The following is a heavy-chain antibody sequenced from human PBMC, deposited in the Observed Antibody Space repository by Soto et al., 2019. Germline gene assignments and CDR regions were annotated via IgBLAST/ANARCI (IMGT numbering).Heavy chain of an antibody. V-gene: IGHV3-23*01. D-gene: IGHD4-17*01. Sequence: EVNLLESGGGLLQPGGSLRLSCVAPGFSFTSYAMAWVRQAPGMGLEWVCTVTLSGDYTYYADPVKGRFTISRDNSKNTVYLQLSSLRADDTAVYYCARVGYGDLAQWGQGTWVTVSS. CDR2: VTLSGDYT. CDR1: GFSFTSYA. J-gene: IGHJ4*02. CDR3: ARVGYGDLAQ.